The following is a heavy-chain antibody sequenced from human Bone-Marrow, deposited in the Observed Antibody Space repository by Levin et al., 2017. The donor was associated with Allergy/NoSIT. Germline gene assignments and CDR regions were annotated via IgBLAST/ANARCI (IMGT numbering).Heavy chain of an antibody. J-gene: IGHJ4*02. CDR3: AKDVTQWVAYFDY. CDR2: VSHDGSSD. Sequence: PGGSLRLSCAASGFTFSSYGMHWIRQAPGKGLEWVAVVSHDGSSDYYADSVLGRFTISRDNSKNTLWLQLNSLGAEDTAVYYCAKDVTQWVAYFDYWGQGTLVTVSS. D-gene: IGHD6-19*01. CDR1: GFTFSSYG. V-gene: IGHV3-30*18.